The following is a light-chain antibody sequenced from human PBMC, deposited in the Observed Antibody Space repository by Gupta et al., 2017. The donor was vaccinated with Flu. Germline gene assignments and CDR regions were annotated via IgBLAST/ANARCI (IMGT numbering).Light chain of an antibody. V-gene: IGKV3-20*01. Sequence: EIVLTQSPGTLSLSPGERATLSCRASQSVNNNLLTWYQQKPGQAPRLLIYGASSRATGIPDRFSGSGSGTDFTLTIRRLDPEDFAVYYCQQDCISVYTFGQGTKLEIK. CDR3: QQDCISVYT. J-gene: IGKJ2*01. CDR2: GAS. CDR1: QSVNNNL.